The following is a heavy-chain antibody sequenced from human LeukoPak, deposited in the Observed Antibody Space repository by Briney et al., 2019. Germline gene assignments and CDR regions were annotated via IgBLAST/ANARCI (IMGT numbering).Heavy chain of an antibody. V-gene: IGHV5-51*01. CDR2: IYPGDSDT. D-gene: IGHD4-23*01. CDR3: ARHTSGGNHMGAFDI. Sequence: GESLKISCQGSGYSFTSYWIGWARQMPGKGLEWMGIIYPGDSDTRYSPSFQGQVTISADKSISTAYLQWSSLKASDTAMYYCARHTSGGNHMGAFDIWGQGTMVTVSS. J-gene: IGHJ3*02. CDR1: GYSFTSYW.